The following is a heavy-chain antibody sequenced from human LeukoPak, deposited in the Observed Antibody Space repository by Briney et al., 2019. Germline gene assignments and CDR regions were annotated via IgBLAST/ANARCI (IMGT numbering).Heavy chain of an antibody. Sequence: GRSLRLSCAASGFTFSSYAMHWVRQAPGKGLEWVAVISYDGSNRYYADSVKGRFTISRDNSKNTLYLQMNSLRAEDTAVYYCARALNRSWFPSWGQGTLVTVSS. CDR3: ARALNRSWFPS. J-gene: IGHJ1*01. CDR2: ISYDGSNR. D-gene: IGHD6-13*01. CDR1: GFTFSSYA. V-gene: IGHV3-30*04.